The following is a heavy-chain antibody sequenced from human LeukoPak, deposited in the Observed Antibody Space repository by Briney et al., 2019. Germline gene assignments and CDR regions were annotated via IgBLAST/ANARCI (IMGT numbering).Heavy chain of an antibody. V-gene: IGHV5-51*01. Sequence: GESLKISCKASGYTSPTYWIGWVRQMPGRSLQWMGIIYRGDSDIRYSPSFLGQVTISVDKSINTGYLHWSSLKASDTAMYYCATNGNYLDAFNIWGQGAMVTVSS. D-gene: IGHD1-7*01. CDR1: GYTSPTYW. CDR3: ATNGNYLDAFNI. CDR2: IYRGDSDI. J-gene: IGHJ3*02.